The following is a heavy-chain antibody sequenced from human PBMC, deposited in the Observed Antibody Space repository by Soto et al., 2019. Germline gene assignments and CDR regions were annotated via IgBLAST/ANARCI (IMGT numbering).Heavy chain of an antibody. D-gene: IGHD5-18*01. J-gene: IGHJ4*02. CDR1: GFTFSSYA. Sequence: GGSLRLSCAASGFTFSSYAMSWVRQVPGKGLEWVANISGSGGGTYYVDSVKGRFTISRDNAKNSLYLQMNSLRAEDTAVYYCARIKYSYGPGYYFDYWGQGTLVTVSS. CDR2: ISGSGGGT. CDR3: ARIKYSYGPGYYFDY. V-gene: IGHV3-23*01.